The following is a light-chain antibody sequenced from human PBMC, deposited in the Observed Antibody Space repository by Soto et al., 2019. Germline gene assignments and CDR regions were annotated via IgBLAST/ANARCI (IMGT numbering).Light chain of an antibody. CDR1: SSDVGSYDF. Sequence: QSVLTQPASVSGSPGQSIAISCTGTSSDVGSYDFVSWYQQHPGKVPKLMIYDVNNRPSGVSDRFSGSKSGNTASLTISGLQAEDEADYYCTSFTTRSTHVFGTGTMVTVL. CDR3: TSFTTRSTHV. CDR2: DVN. J-gene: IGLJ1*01. V-gene: IGLV2-14*03.